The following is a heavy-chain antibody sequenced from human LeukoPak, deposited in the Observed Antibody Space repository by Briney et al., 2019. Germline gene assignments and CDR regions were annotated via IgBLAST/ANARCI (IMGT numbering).Heavy chain of an antibody. CDR1: GFTFSSYA. CDR3: AKDRSRWRSSTSCYNCRYYYGMDV. Sequence: QSGGSLRLSCAASGFTFSSYAMSWVRQAPGKGLEWVSAISGSGGSTYYADSVKGRFTISRDNSKNTLYLQMNSLRAEDTAVCYCAKDRSRWRSSTSCYNCRYYYGMDVWGQGTTVTVSS. V-gene: IGHV3-23*01. D-gene: IGHD2-2*02. J-gene: IGHJ6*02. CDR2: ISGSGGST.